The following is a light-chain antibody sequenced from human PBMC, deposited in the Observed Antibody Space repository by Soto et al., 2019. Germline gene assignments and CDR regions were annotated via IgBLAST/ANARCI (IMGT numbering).Light chain of an antibody. CDR1: SSDVGDYNS. CDR3: CSYAGGYSYV. Sequence: QSALTQPRSVSGSPGQSVTVSCIGTSSDVGDYNSVSWYQQHPGKAPKLMIYDVSKRPSGVPDRFSDSKSGNTASLTISGLQAEDEADYYCCSYAGGYSYVFGIGTKVTVL. CDR2: DVS. J-gene: IGLJ1*01. V-gene: IGLV2-11*01.